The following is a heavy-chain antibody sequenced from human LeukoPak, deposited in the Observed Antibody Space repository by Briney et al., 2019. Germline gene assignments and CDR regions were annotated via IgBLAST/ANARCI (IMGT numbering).Heavy chain of an antibody. CDR2: IYPGDSDT. CDR3: ARLVGDYGGNHEPFDY. V-gene: IGHV5-51*01. CDR1: GYSFTSYW. J-gene: IGHJ4*02. Sequence: GESLKISCKGSGYSFTSYWIGWVRQMPGKGLEWMGIIYPGDSDTRYSPSFQGQVTISADKSISTAYLQWSSLKASDTAMYYCARLVGDYGGNHEPFDYWGQGTLVTVSS. D-gene: IGHD4-23*01.